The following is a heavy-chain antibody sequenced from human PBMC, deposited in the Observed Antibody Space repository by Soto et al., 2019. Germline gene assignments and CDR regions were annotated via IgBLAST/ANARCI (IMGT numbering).Heavy chain of an antibody. CDR1: GFSFRSYG. CDR3: GAGAYFSDY. D-gene: IGHD1-26*01. J-gene: IGHJ4*02. CDR2: ISDNGNNK. V-gene: IGHV3-30*03. Sequence: QVQLVESGGGVVQPGRSLRLSCAASGFSFRSYGMHWVRQAPGKGLEWVALISDNGNNKYYADSVKGRFTISRDNSKNTLYLQVDSLRPEDTAMYYCGAGAYFSDYWGQGMLVTVSS.